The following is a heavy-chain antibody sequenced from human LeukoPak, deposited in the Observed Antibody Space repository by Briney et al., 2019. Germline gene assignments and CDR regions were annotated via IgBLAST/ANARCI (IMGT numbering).Heavy chain of an antibody. CDR2: IKQDGSEK. J-gene: IGHJ4*02. CDR1: GFTFRRYW. D-gene: IGHD5-12*01. V-gene: IGHV3-7*01. Sequence: PGRSLRLSCAASGFTFRRYWMSCVRDAPGKGLEWVANIKQDGSEKYYVDSVKGRFTISRDNAKNSLYVQINRLRAEETAVYYCASQGVYSGYDLDYLDYWGQGTLVTVSS. CDR3: ASQGVYSGYDLDYLDY.